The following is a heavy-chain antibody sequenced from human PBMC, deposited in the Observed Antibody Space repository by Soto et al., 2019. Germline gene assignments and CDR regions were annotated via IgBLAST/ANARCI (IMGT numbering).Heavy chain of an antibody. CDR1: GGTYSSYA. Sequence: SVKVSCKASGGTYSSYAISWVRQAPGQGLEWMGGIIPIFGTANYAQKFQGRVTITADESTSTAYMELSSLRSEDTAVYYCARDREHYYDSSGYRDAFDIWGQGTMVTVSS. D-gene: IGHD3-22*01. CDR2: IIPIFGTA. CDR3: ARDREHYYDSSGYRDAFDI. V-gene: IGHV1-69*13. J-gene: IGHJ3*02.